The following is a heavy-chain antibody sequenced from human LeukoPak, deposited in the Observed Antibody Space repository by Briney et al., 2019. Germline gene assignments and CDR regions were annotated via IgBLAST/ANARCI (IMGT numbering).Heavy chain of an antibody. CDR1: GFTFSSYW. J-gene: IGHJ3*02. Sequence: PGGSLRLSCAASGFTFSSYWMHWVRQAPGKGLVWVSRINTDGSSTSYADSVKGRFTISRDNAKNTLYLQMNSLRAEDTAVYYCARGGGEGAFDIWGQGTMVTVSS. V-gene: IGHV3-74*01. CDR3: ARGGGEGAFDI. D-gene: IGHD2-21*01. CDR2: INTDGSST.